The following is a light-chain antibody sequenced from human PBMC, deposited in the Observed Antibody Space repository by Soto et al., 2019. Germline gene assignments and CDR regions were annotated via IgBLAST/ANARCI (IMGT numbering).Light chain of an antibody. Sequence: EIVLTQSPATLSLSPGERATLFCRASQSISTYLAWYQQKSGQAPRLLIYDASNRATGIPARFSGGGSGTDSTLTVSSLEPEDFAVYYCQQRSNWPPTFGQGTKLEI. CDR2: DAS. CDR1: QSISTY. J-gene: IGKJ2*01. CDR3: QQRSNWPPT. V-gene: IGKV3-11*01.